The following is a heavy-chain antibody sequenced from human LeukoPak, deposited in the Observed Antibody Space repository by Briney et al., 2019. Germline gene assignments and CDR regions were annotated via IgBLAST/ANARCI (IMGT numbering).Heavy chain of an antibody. CDR2: ISNSGNTI. J-gene: IGHJ3*01. Sequence: PGRSLRLSCAASGFTFSDYYMSWIRQAPGKGLEWVSYISNSGNTIYYADSVKGRFTISRDNAKNSLYLQMNSLRAEDTAVYYCSAGEGYYDSSDYYSAWAFNVWGQGTMVTVSS. CDR3: SAGEGYYDSSDYYSAWAFNV. CDR1: GFTFSDYY. D-gene: IGHD3-22*01. V-gene: IGHV3-11*04.